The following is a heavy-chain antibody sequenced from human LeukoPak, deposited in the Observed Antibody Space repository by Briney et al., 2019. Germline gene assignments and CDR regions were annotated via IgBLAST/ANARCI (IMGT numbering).Heavy chain of an antibody. Sequence: GASVKVSCKASGYTFTSYYMHWVRQAPGQGLEWMGIINPSGGSTSYAQKFQGRVTMTRDTSTSTVYMELSRLRSEDTAVYYCARGFRSNPPYYYYGMDVWGQGTTVTVSS. CDR1: GYTFTSYY. V-gene: IGHV1-46*01. CDR3: ARGFRSNPPYYYYGMDV. J-gene: IGHJ6*02. D-gene: IGHD1-26*01. CDR2: INPSGGST.